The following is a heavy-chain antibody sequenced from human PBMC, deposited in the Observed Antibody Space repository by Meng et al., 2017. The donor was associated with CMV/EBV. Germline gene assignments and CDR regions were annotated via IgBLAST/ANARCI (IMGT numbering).Heavy chain of an antibody. Sequence: ESLKISCTVSGGSVSSGSYYWSWIRQPPGKGLEWIGYIYYSGSTNYNPSLKSRVTISVDTSKNQFSLKLSSVTAADTAVYYCARSMPYDFWSGYANYYYYGMDVWGQGTTVTVSS. CDR2: IYYSGST. CDR3: ARSMPYDFWSGYANYYYYGMDV. J-gene: IGHJ6*02. CDR1: GGSVSSGSYY. D-gene: IGHD3-3*01. V-gene: IGHV4-61*01.